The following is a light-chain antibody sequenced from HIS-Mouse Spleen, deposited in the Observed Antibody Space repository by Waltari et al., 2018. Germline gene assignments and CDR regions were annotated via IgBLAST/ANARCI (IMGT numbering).Light chain of an antibody. CDR3: QSYDSSLSGWV. V-gene: IGLV1-40*01. CDR2: GNS. J-gene: IGLJ3*02. CDR1: SSNLVAGYD. Sequence: QSVLTPPPSVSGAPGQRATISCTGSSSNLVAGYDVHWYQQLPGTAPKLLIYGNSNRPSGVPDRFSGSKSGTSASLAITGLQAEDEADYYCQSYDSSLSGWVFGGGTKLTVL.